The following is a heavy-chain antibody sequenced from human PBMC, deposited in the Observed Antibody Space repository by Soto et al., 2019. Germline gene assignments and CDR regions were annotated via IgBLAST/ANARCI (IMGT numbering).Heavy chain of an antibody. CDR1: GGSISSDDYY. J-gene: IGHJ4*02. Sequence: PSETLSLTCTVSGGSISSDDYYWSWIRQPPGKGLEWIGYIYYSGSTYYNPSLKSRVTISVDTPKNQFSLKLSSVTAADTAVYYCARAGYCSGGSCYSLFSGITYYFDYWGQGTLVTVSS. CDR2: IYYSGST. CDR3: ARAGYCSGGSCYSLFSGITYYFDY. D-gene: IGHD2-15*01. V-gene: IGHV4-30-4*01.